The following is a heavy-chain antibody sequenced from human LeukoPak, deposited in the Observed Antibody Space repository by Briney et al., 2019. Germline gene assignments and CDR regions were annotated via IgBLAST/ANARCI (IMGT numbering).Heavy chain of an antibody. CDR2: INHSGST. J-gene: IGHJ3*02. Sequence: SETLSLTCAVYGGSFSGYYWSWIRQPPGKGLEWIGEINHSGSTNYNPSLKSRVTISVDTSKNQFSLKLSSVTAADTAVYYCARGISPHHIVVVIATRGAFDIWGQGTMVTVSS. D-gene: IGHD2-21*01. V-gene: IGHV4-34*01. CDR1: GGSFSGYY. CDR3: ARGISPHHIVVVIATRGAFDI.